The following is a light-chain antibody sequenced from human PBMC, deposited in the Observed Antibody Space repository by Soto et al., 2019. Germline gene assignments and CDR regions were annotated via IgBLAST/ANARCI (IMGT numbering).Light chain of an antibody. V-gene: IGKV4-1*01. CDR2: WAS. CDR1: QSVLYSPNNKNC. Sequence: DIVMTQSPDSLAVSLGERATINCKSSQSVLYSPNNKNCLAWYQQKPGQPPKLLIYWASTRESGVPDRFSGSGSETDFTLTISSLQAEDVAVYYCQQYYSTPLTFGGGTKVEIK. CDR3: QQYYSTPLT. J-gene: IGKJ4*01.